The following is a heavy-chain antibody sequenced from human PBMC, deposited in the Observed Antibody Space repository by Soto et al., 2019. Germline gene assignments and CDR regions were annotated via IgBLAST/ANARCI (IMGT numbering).Heavy chain of an antibody. CDR2: ISAYNGNT. D-gene: IGHD3-22*01. J-gene: IGHJ4*02. CDR1: GYTFTSYG. Sequence: QVQLVQSGAEVKKPGASVKVSCKASGYTFTSYGISWVRQAPGQGLEWMGWISAYNGNTNYAQKLQGRVTMTTDTSTSTAYMELRSLRSDATAVYYCARDGSYDSSGYYYLSAGYWGQGTLVTVSS. CDR3: ARDGSYDSSGYYYLSAGY. V-gene: IGHV1-18*01.